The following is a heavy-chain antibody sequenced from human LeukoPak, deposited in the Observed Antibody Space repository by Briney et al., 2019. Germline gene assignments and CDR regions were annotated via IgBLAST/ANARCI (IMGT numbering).Heavy chain of an antibody. D-gene: IGHD5-12*01. V-gene: IGHV4-39*07. CDR1: GGSISSSSYY. CDR3: AREHVDIVATREFDY. J-gene: IGHJ4*02. Sequence: PSETLSLTCTVSGGSISSSSYYWGWIRQPPGKGLEWIGSIYYSGSTYYNPSLKSRVTISVDTSKNQFSLKLSSVTAADTAVYYCAREHVDIVATREFDYWGQGTLVTVSS. CDR2: IYYSGST.